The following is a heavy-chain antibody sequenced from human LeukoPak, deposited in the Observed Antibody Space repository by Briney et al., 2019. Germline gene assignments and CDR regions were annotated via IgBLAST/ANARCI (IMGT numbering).Heavy chain of an antibody. CDR2: ISSSGSTI. J-gene: IGHJ5*02. D-gene: IGHD3-22*01. CDR1: GFTFSDYY. Sequence: GGSLRLSCAASGFTFSDYYRRWIRQAPGKGLEWVSYISSSGSTIYYADSVKGRFTISRGNAKNSLYLQMNSLRAEDTAVYYCAREYYYDSSGFSWGQGTLVTVSS. V-gene: IGHV3-11*04. CDR3: AREYYYDSSGFS.